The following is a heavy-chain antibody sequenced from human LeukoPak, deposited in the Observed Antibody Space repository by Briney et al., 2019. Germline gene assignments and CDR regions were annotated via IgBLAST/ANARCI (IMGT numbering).Heavy chain of an antibody. V-gene: IGHV3-74*03. Sequence: GGSLRLSCAASGFTLSNYWMHWVRQAPGKGLVWVSRGEGDGSSSTYADFVKGRFTISRDNAKNTLYLQMNSLRAEDTAVYYCTKSDHFDYWGQGTLVTVSS. CDR3: TKSDHFDY. J-gene: IGHJ4*02. CDR2: GEGDGSSS. D-gene: IGHD2-21*02. CDR1: GFTLSNYW.